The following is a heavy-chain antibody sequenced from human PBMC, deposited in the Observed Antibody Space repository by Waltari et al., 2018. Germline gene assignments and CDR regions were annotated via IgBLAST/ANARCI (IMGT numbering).Heavy chain of an antibody. D-gene: IGHD1-26*01. CDR3: ATGVVGATRSSVDMDV. V-gene: IGHV1-24*01. J-gene: IGHJ6*03. Sequence: QVQLVQSGAEVKKPGASVKVSCKVSGYTLTELSMHWVRQAPGKGLEWMGGFDPEDGETSYAQKFQGRVTMTEDTSTDTAYMELSSLRSEDTAVYYCATGVVGATRSSVDMDVWGKGTTVTVSS. CDR2: FDPEDGET. CDR1: GYTLTELS.